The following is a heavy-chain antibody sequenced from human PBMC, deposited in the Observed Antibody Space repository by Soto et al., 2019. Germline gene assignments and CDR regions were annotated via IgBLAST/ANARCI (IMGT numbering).Heavy chain of an antibody. Sequence: EVQLVESGGGLVKPRGSLRLSCAASGFTFSSYSMNWVRQAPGKGLEWFSSISSSSSYIYYADSVKGRFTISRDNAKNSLYLQMNSLRAEDTAVYYCAREGIAVAGYYFDYWGQGTLVTVSS. CDR1: GFTFSSYS. V-gene: IGHV3-21*01. D-gene: IGHD6-19*01. CDR2: ISSSSSYI. CDR3: AREGIAVAGYYFDY. J-gene: IGHJ4*02.